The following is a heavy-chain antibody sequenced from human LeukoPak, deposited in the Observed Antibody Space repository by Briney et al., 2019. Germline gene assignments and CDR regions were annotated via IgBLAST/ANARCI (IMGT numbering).Heavy chain of an antibody. CDR1: GGTFSSYA. CDR3: ARGPNCGGDCYSYFDY. J-gene: IGHJ4*02. D-gene: IGHD2-21*02. Sequence: GSSVKVSCKASGGTFSSYAITWVRQAPGQGLEWMGTIIPIVNITSFAQKFQGRVTITADKSTSTAYMEPSSLDSEDAAMYYCARGPNCGGDCYSYFDYWGQGTLVIVSS. V-gene: IGHV1-69*04. CDR2: IIPIVNIT.